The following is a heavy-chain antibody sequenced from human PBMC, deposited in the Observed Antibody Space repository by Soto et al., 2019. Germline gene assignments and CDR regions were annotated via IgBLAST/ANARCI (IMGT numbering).Heavy chain of an antibody. Sequence: ASVKVSCKASGYTFTSYAMHWVRQAPGQRLEWMGWINAGNGNTKYPQKFQGRVTITRDTSASTAYMELSSLRSEDTAVYYCARDREQQLIPYYYYLDVWGKGTTVTVSS. CDR2: INAGNGNT. J-gene: IGHJ6*03. V-gene: IGHV1-3*01. D-gene: IGHD6-13*01. CDR1: GYTFTSYA. CDR3: ARDREQQLIPYYYYLDV.